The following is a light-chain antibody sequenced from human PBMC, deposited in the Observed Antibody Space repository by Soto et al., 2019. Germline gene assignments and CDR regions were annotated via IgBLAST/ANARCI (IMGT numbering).Light chain of an antibody. CDR1: SSNIGNNY. J-gene: IGLJ2*01. CDR2: KSN. Sequence: QSVLTQPPSASGTPGQRVTISCSGSSSNIGNNYVHWYQQLRGTAPKLLIFKSNQRPSGVPDRFSGSTSCTSASLAISGRRSDDEADDYCATWDDSRSGVLFGGGTKLTVL. V-gene: IGLV1-47*01. CDR3: ATWDDSRSGVL.